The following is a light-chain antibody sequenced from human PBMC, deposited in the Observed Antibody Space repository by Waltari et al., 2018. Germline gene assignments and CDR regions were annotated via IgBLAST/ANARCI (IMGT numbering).Light chain of an antibody. CDR3: QQASRGPLT. CDR1: QSTGRY. CDR2: FAS. V-gene: IGKV1-39*01. J-gene: IGKJ1*01. Sequence: TCRESQSTGRYLRWYQQKSGRAPKLLISFASSLESGVPSRFSGTGSGTDFTLTINSLQPEDIGTYYCQQASRGPLTFGQGT.